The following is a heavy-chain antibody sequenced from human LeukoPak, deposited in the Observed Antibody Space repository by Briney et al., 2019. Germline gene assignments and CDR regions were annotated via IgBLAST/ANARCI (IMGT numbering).Heavy chain of an antibody. CDR2: INHSGST. Sequence: SETLSLTCAVYGGSFSGYYWSWIRQPPGKGLEWIGEINHSGSTNYNPSLKSRVTISVDTSKNQFSLKLSSVTAADTAVYYCAREGRMVAYYRPRYFDYWGQGTLVTVSS. CDR1: GGSFSGYY. J-gene: IGHJ4*02. V-gene: IGHV4-34*01. CDR3: AREGRMVAYYRPRYFDY. D-gene: IGHD5-12*01.